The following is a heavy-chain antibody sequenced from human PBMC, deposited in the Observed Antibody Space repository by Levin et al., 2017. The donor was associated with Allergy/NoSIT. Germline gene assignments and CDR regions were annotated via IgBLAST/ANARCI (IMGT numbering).Heavy chain of an antibody. Sequence: GGSLRLSCTAFGFTLSGYSMNWVRQAPGKGLEWVSTMSGAETYINYAESVKGRFTISRDSAKTSVYLHMSSLRAEDTAVYYCVRDQCLVWGPGTPVTVSS. D-gene: IGHD6-19*01. CDR3: VRDQCLV. CDR1: GFTLSGYS. CDR2: MSGAETYI. V-gene: IGHV3-21*06. J-gene: IGHJ4*02.